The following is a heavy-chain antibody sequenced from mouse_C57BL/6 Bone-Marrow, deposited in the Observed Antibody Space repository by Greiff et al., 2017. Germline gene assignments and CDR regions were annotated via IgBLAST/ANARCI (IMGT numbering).Heavy chain of an antibody. Sequence: VQLQQPGAELVMPGASVKLSCKASGYTFTSYWMHWVKQRPGQGLEWIGEIDPSDSYTNYNQKFKGKSTLTVDKSSSTAYMQLSSLTSEDSAVYYCASYYGSSFAYWGQGTLVTVSA. V-gene: IGHV1-69*01. J-gene: IGHJ3*01. CDR1: GYTFTSYW. CDR3: ASYYGSSFAY. CDR2: IDPSDSYT. D-gene: IGHD1-1*01.